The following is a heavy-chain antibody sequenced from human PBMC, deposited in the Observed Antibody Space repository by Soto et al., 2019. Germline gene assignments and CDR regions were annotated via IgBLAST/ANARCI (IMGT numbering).Heavy chain of an antibody. J-gene: IGHJ4*02. CDR1: GGTFSSYA. CDR3: ARGYCSSTSCYPFDY. Sequence: ASVKVSCKASGGTFSSYAISWVRQAPGQGLEWMGGIIPIFGTANYAQKLQGRVTMTTDTSTSTAYMELRSLRSDDTAVYYCARGYCSSTSCYPFDYWGQGTLVTVSS. CDR2: IIPIFGTA. D-gene: IGHD2-2*01. V-gene: IGHV1-69*05.